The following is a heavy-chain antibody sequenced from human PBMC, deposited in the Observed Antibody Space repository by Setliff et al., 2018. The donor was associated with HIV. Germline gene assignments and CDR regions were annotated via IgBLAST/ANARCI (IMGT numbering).Heavy chain of an antibody. CDR2: LNPSEGTT. Sequence: ASVKVSCKASGGTFSTYPICWVRQAPGQGLEWMGILNPSEGTTSFAQKFQGRVTMTRDTSTSTVYMELSSLRSEDTAVYYCARDNTAFDIWGQGTMVTVSS. CDR3: ARDNTAFDI. D-gene: IGHD2-2*02. J-gene: IGHJ3*02. CDR1: GGTFSTYP. V-gene: IGHV1-46*01.